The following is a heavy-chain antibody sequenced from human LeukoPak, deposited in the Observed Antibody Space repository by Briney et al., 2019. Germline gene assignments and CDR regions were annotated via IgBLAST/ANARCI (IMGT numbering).Heavy chain of an antibody. CDR2: ISGSGGST. CDR3: AKESSEIVVVNHFDY. J-gene: IGHJ4*02. V-gene: IGHV3-23*01. CDR1: GFTFSSYA. D-gene: IGHD2-2*01. Sequence: GGSLRLSCAASGFTFSSYAMSWVRQAPGKGLEWVSAISGSGGSTYYADSVKGRFTISRDNSKNTLYLQMNSLRVEDTAVYYCAKESSEIVVVNHFDYCGQGTLVTVSS.